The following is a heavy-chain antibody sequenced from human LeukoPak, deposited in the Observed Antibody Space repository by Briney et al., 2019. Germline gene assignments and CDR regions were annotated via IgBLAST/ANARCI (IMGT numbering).Heavy chain of an antibody. J-gene: IGHJ5*02. Sequence: SETLSLTCTVSGDSISSSNYYWGWIRQPPGKGLEWIGSIYYSGSTYYNPSLKSRVTISIDTSKNQFSLKLSSVTAADTAVYYCARRGPLFYRGFDPWGQGTLVTVSS. CDR1: GDSISSSNYY. CDR3: ARRGPLFYRGFDP. CDR2: IYYSGST. D-gene: IGHD2/OR15-2a*01. V-gene: IGHV4-39*01.